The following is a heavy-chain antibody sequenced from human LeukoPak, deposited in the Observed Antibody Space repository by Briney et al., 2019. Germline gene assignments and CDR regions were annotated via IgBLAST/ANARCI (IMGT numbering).Heavy chain of an antibody. CDR1: GFTFSSYS. V-gene: IGHV3-21*01. Sequence: PGGSLRLSCAASGFTFSSYSMNWVRQAPGKGLEWVSSISSSSSYIYYADSVKGRFTISRDNAKNSLYLQMNSLGAEDTAVYYCARGEVVTANFDYWGQGTLVTVSS. D-gene: IGHD2-21*02. J-gene: IGHJ4*02. CDR3: ARGEVVTANFDY. CDR2: ISSSSSYI.